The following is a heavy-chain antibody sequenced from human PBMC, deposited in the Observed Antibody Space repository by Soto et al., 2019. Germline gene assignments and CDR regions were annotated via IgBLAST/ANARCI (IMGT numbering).Heavy chain of an antibody. Sequence: QVQLVQSGAEVKKPGSSVMVSCKASGGTFSSYAISWVRQAPGQGLVWMGGIIPIFGTANYAQKFQGRVTITADESTSTAYMELSCLTSEDTAVYYCARDEEGCSGGSCYSAYYYYGMDVWRQGTTLTVSS. CDR2: IIPIFGTA. J-gene: IGHJ6*02. V-gene: IGHV1-69*01. CDR3: ARDEEGCSGGSCYSAYYYYGMDV. D-gene: IGHD2-15*01. CDR1: GGTFSSYA.